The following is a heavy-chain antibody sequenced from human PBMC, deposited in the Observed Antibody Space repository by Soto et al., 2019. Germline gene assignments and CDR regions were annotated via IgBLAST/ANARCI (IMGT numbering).Heavy chain of an antibody. J-gene: IGHJ4*02. CDR3: ARATGMLLWLVQT. CDR2: IWSDGSNK. Sequence: QVQLVESGGGVVQPGRSLRLSCEASGFTFNSFGMHWVRQTPGKGLEWVALIWSDGSNKYYADSVKGRFTISRDNSKNTLFLQMNSLRADDTAVYYCARATGMLLWLVQTWGQGTLVTVSS. V-gene: IGHV3-33*01. D-gene: IGHD5-18*01. CDR1: GFTFNSFG.